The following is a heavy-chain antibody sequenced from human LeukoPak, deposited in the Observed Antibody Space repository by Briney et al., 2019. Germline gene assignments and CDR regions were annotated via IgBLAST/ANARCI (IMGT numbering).Heavy chain of an antibody. J-gene: IGHJ4*02. V-gene: IGHV3-33*06. Sequence: PGRSLRLSCAASGFTFSSYGMHWVRQAPGKGLEWVAVIWYDGSNKYYADSVKGRFTISRDNSKNTLYLQMNSLRAEDTAVYYCAKDPYYDSSGYWEYYFDYWGQGTLVTVSS. CDR3: AKDPYYDSSGYWEYYFDY. D-gene: IGHD3-22*01. CDR2: IWYDGSNK. CDR1: GFTFSSYG.